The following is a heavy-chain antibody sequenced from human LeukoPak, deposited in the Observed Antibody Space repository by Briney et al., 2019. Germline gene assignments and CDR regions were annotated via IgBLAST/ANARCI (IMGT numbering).Heavy chain of an antibody. CDR2: IHTYNGHT. D-gene: IGHD3-22*01. Sequence: ASVKVSCKSSGYTFNSYGITWVRQAPGQGLEWMGWIHTYNGHTNYAQKLQGRVTMTRDMSTSTVYMELSSLRSEDTAVYYCARAEETYYYDSSGSYPTTYWGQGTLVTVSS. V-gene: IGHV1-18*01. CDR3: ARAEETYYYDSSGSYPTTY. CDR1: GYTFNSYG. J-gene: IGHJ4*02.